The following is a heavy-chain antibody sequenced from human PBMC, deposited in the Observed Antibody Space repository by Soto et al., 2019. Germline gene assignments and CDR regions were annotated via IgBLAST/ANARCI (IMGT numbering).Heavy chain of an antibody. Sequence: EVQLVESGGGLVQPGGSLRLSCAASGFTVSSNYMSWVRQAPGKGLEWVSVIYSGGSTYYADSVKGRFTISRDHSKNTVYLQMTSLRAEDTAVYYCARDRIPTGMDVWGQGTTVTVSS. V-gene: IGHV3-66*01. J-gene: IGHJ6*02. CDR2: IYSGGST. CDR1: GFTVSSNY. CDR3: ARDRIPTGMDV.